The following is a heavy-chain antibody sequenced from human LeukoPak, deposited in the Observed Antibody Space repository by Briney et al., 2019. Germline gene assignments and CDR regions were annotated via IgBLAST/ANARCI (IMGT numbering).Heavy chain of an antibody. Sequence: SGTLSLTCTVSGGSISSYYWSWIRQPPGKGLEWIGRIYTSGSTNYNPSLKSRVTMSVDTSKNQFSLKLSSVTAADTAVYYCARDWGYYYGSGSYYRPYYYYYYMDVWGKGTTVTISS. V-gene: IGHV4-4*07. CDR1: GGSISSYY. CDR3: ARDWGYYYGSGSYYRPYYYYYYMDV. CDR2: IYTSGST. D-gene: IGHD3-10*01. J-gene: IGHJ6*03.